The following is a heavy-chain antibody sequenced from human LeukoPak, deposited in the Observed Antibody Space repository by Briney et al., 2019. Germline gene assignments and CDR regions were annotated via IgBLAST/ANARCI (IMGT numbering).Heavy chain of an antibody. CDR1: GGTFSSYA. CDR2: IIPIFGTA. D-gene: IGHD6-13*01. CDR3: ARDRIEADRYFDY. J-gene: IGHJ4*02. V-gene: IGHV1-69*05. Sequence: SVKVSCKASGGTFSSYAISWVRQAPGQGLEWMGGIIPIFGTANYAQKFQGGVTITTDESTSTAYMELSSLRSEDTAVYYCARDRIEADRYFDYWGQGTLVTVSS.